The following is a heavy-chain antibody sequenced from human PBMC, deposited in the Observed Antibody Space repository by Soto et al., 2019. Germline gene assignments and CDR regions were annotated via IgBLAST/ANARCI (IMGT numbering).Heavy chain of an antibody. CDR2: INPNSGGT. D-gene: IGHD3-10*01. V-gene: IGHV1-2*02. CDR3: ARRKVLLWFGEYSPFDY. J-gene: IGHJ4*02. Sequence: ASVKVSCKASGYTFTGYYMHWVRQAPGQGLEWMGWINPNSGGTNYAQKFQGRVTMTRDTSISTAYMELSRLRSDDTAVYYCARRKVLLWFGEYSPFDYWGQGTLVTVSS. CDR1: GYTFTGYY.